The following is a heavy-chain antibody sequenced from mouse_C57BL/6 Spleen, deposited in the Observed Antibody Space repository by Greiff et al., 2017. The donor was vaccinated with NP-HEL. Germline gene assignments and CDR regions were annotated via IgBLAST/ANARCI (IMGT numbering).Heavy chain of an antibody. D-gene: IGHD1-1*01. J-gene: IGHJ2*01. CDR1: GFNIKDYY. Sequence: VQLQQSGAELVRPGASVKLSCTASGFNIKDYYMHWVKQRPEQGLEWIGRIDPEDGDTEYAPKFQGKATMTADTSSNTAYLQRSSLTSEYTAVYYCTRYYGSSYILDYWGQGTTLTVSS. CDR3: TRYYGSSYILDY. V-gene: IGHV14-1*01. CDR2: IDPEDGDT.